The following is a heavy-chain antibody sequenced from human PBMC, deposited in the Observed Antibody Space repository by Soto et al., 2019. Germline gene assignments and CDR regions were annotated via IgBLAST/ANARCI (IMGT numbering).Heavy chain of an antibody. V-gene: IGHV3-30*18. J-gene: IGHJ3*02. CDR3: EKVMLGLVGAFDI. D-gene: IGHD2-15*01. CDR1: GFSFSSYG. Sequence: XVSLRRYCAASGFSFSSYGWHWVRQAPGKGLEWVAVISYDGSNKYYADSVKGRFTISRDNSKNTLYLQMNSLRAEDTAVYYCEKVMLGLVGAFDIWGQGTMVTVSS. CDR2: ISYDGSNK.